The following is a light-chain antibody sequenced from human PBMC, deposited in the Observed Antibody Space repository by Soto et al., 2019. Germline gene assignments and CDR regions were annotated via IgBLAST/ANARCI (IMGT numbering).Light chain of an antibody. J-gene: IGKJ1*01. CDR2: DAS. CDR1: QSVSSY. V-gene: IGKV3-11*01. CDR3: QQYNNWPPKT. Sequence: EIVLTQSPATLSLSPGERATLSRRASQSVSSYLAWYQQKPGQAPRLLIYDASNRATGIPARFSGSGSGTDFTLTISSLEPEDFAVYYCQQYNNWPPKTFGQGTKVDIK.